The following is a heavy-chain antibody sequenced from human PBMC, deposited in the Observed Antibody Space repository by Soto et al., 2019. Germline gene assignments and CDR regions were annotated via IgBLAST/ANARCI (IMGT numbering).Heavy chain of an antibody. CDR1: GFTFSSYA. CDR2: ISGSGGST. D-gene: IGHD6-6*01. J-gene: IGHJ1*01. Sequence: GGSLRLSCAASGFTFSSYAMSWVRQAPGKGLEWVSAISGSGGSTYYADSVKGRFTISRDNSKNTLYLQMNSLRAEDTAVYYCAKVRGPSIAARLTPYFQHWGQGTLVTVSS. CDR3: AKVRGPSIAARLTPYFQH. V-gene: IGHV3-23*01.